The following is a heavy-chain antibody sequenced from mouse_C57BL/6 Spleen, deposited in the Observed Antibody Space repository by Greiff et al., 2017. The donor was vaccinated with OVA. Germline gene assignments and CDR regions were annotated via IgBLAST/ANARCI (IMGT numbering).Heavy chain of an antibody. CDR2: ISDGGSYT. Sequence: DVMLVESGGGLVKPGGSLKLSCAASGFTFSSYAMSWVRQTPEKRLEWVATISDGGSYTYYPDNVKGRFTISRDNAKNNLYLQMSHLKSEDTAMYYCARDATTVFFDVWGTGTTVTVSS. J-gene: IGHJ1*03. CDR3: ARDATTVFFDV. CDR1: GFTFSSYA. V-gene: IGHV5-4*01. D-gene: IGHD1-1*01.